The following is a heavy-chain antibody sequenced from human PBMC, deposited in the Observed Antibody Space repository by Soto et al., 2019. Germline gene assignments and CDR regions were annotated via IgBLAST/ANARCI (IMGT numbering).Heavy chain of an antibody. D-gene: IGHD3-22*01. CDR1: GGSITSGDYY. Sequence: SETLSLTCTVSGGSITSGDYYWSWIRQPPGKGLEWIGYIYYSGSTYYNPSLKSRVTISVDTSKNQFSLKLSSVTAADTAVYYCAREGPYYSDSSAYYSYFDYWGQGTLVTVSS. J-gene: IGHJ4*02. V-gene: IGHV4-30-4*01. CDR3: AREGPYYSDSSAYYSYFDY. CDR2: IYYSGST.